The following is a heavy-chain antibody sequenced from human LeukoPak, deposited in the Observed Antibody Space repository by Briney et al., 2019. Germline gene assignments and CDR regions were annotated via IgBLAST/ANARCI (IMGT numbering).Heavy chain of an antibody. CDR2: ISGIGVST. D-gene: IGHD2-15*01. CDR3: AKVAGKLLRSYYYYYGMDV. CDR1: GFTFSSYA. J-gene: IGHJ6*02. Sequence: GGSLRLSCVASGFTFSSYAMRWVRQAPGKGLEWVSAISGIGVSTYYADSVRGRFTISRDNSKNTLYLQMNSLRGEDTAVYYCAKVAGKLLRSYYYYYGMDVWGQGTTVTVSS. V-gene: IGHV3-23*01.